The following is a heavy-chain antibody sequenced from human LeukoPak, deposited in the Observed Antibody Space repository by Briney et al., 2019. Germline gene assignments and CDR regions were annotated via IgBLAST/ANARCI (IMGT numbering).Heavy chain of an antibody. V-gene: IGHV3-23*01. CDR3: AKVGPAGSGYIDC. CDR1: GFTLSSYA. J-gene: IGHJ4*02. CDR2: ISGPAGST. Sequence: GGSLRLSCAASGFTLSSYAMTWVRQAPGKGLEWVSDISGPAGSTYYADSVRGRFTISRDISKNTLYLQMNSLRAEDTAVYYCAKVGPAGSGYIDCWGQGTLVTVSS. D-gene: IGHD2-15*01.